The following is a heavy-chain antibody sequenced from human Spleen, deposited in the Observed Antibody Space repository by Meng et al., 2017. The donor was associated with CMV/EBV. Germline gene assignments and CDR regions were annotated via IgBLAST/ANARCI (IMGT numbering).Heavy chain of an antibody. J-gene: IGHJ4*02. CDR1: GFTFSSYG. CDR3: ARSRVGSAAIPGDY. V-gene: IGHV3-30*02. CDR2: IRYDGSKK. Sequence: GESLKISCAASGFTFSSYGMHWVRQAPGKGLEWVAFIRYDGSKKDYADSVKGRFTISRDNSKNTLYLQMNSLRPDDTAVYYCARSRVGSAAIPGDYWGQGTLVTVSS. D-gene: IGHD2-2*02.